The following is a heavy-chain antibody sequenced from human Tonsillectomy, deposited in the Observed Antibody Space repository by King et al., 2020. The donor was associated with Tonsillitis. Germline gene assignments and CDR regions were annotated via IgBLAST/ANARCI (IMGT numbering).Heavy chain of an antibody. CDR2: LSGSGGST. Sequence: VQLVESGGGLVQPGGSLRLSCAASGFTFSSYAMSWVRQAPGKGLEWVSALSGSGGSTHYADSVKGRFTISRDNSKNTVYLQMNSLRAEDTAVYYCAKVGGPSLYNWFDPWGQGTLVTVSS. V-gene: IGHV3-23*04. J-gene: IGHJ5*02. CDR3: AKVGGPSLYNWFDP. D-gene: IGHD4-23*01. CDR1: GFTFSSYA.